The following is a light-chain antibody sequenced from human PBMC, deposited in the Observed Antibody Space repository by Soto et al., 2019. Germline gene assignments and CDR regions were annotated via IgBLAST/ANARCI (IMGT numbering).Light chain of an antibody. CDR1: TSDVGGYNH. CDR3: SSYSSGSTVVL. V-gene: IGLV2-14*03. Sequence: QSALTQPASVSGSPGQSITISCTGTTSDVGGYNHVSWYQQHPDKAPKLIIYDVGNRPSGVSNRFSGSKSGNTASLTISGLQAEDEADYYCSSYSSGSTVVLFGGGTKLTVL. CDR2: DVG. J-gene: IGLJ2*01.